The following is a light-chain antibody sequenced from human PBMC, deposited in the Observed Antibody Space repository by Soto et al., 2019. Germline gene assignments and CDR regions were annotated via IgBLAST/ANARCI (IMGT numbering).Light chain of an antibody. J-gene: IGKJ4*01. CDR3: LQRSNWPPVT. CDR1: QSVSSY. CDR2: DAS. V-gene: IGKV3-11*01. Sequence: EIVLTQSPATLSLSPGERATLSCRASQSVSSYLAWYQQKPGQAPRLLIYDASNRATGIPARFSGSGSGTDFILTISSLEPEDFAIYYCLQRSNWPPVTFGGGTKLEIK.